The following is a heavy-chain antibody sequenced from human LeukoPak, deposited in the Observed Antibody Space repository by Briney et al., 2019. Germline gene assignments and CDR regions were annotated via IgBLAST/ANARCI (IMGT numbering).Heavy chain of an antibody. D-gene: IGHD3-10*01. Sequence: GESLKIPCKGSGYSFTSYWIGWVRQMLGKGLEWMGIIYPGDSDTRYSPSFQGQVTISADKSISTAYLQWSSLKASDTAMYYCARGHTDYGSGTHPRAFDIWGQGTMVTVSS. CDR1: GYSFTSYW. J-gene: IGHJ3*02. V-gene: IGHV5-51*01. CDR2: IYPGDSDT. CDR3: ARGHTDYGSGTHPRAFDI.